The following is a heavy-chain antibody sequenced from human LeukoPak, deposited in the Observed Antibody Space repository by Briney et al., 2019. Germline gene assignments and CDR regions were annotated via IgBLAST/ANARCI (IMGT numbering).Heavy chain of an antibody. D-gene: IGHD6-19*01. CDR1: GGSISSSSYY. CDR3: ARGIAVAGTRRIFDY. Sequence: PSETLSLTCTVSGGSISSSSYYWGWIRQPPGKGLEWIGSIYYSGSTYYNPSLKSRVTISVDTSKNQFSLKLSSVTAADTAVYYCARGIAVAGTRRIFDYWGQGTLVTVSS. V-gene: IGHV4-39*01. J-gene: IGHJ4*02. CDR2: IYYSGST.